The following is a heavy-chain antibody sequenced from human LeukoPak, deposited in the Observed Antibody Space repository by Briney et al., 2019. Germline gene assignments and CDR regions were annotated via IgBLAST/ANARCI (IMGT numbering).Heavy chain of an antibody. CDR3: ARKGGVLPNHAFDI. Sequence: PGGSLRLSCAASGFTFSSYWMSWVRQAPGKGLEWVASIKQDGSEKYYVDSVKGRFTISRDNAKNSLFLQMNSLRAEDTAVYYCARKGGVLPNHAFDIWGQGTMVTVSS. CDR1: GFTFSSYW. J-gene: IGHJ3*02. D-gene: IGHD3-16*01. CDR2: IKQDGSEK. V-gene: IGHV3-7*01.